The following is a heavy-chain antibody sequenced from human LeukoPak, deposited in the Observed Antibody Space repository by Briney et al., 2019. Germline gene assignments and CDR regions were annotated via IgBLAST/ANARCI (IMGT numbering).Heavy chain of an antibody. J-gene: IGHJ4*02. V-gene: IGHV1-69*04. CDR1: GFTFSSYA. Sequence: GGSLRLSCAASGFTFSSYAISWVRQAPGQGREGMGRIIPILGIANYAQKLQGRVTITADKSTSTAYMELSSLRSEDTAVYYCASPTIVGATLDYWGQGTLVTVSS. CDR3: ASPTIVGATLDY. CDR2: IIPILGIA. D-gene: IGHD1-26*01.